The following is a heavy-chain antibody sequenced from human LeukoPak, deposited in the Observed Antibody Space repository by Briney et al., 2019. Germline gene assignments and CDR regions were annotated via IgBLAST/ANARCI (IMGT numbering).Heavy chain of an antibody. CDR2: ISSSSSYI. Sequence: GGSLRLSCAASGFTFSSHSMNWVRQAPGKGLEWVSSISSSSSYIYYADSVKGRFTISRDNAKNSLYLQMNSLRAEDTAVYYCARDRAVVEGGYFDYWGQGTLVTVSS. D-gene: IGHD6-19*01. V-gene: IGHV3-21*01. CDR1: GFTFSSHS. J-gene: IGHJ4*02. CDR3: ARDRAVVEGGYFDY.